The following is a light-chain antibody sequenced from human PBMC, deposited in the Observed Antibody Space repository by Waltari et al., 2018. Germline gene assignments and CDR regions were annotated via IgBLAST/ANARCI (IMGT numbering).Light chain of an antibody. CDR3: QVWDLRSGHVV. Sequence: SYVLTQPPSVSVAPGETARIPCGGNNIGGKSVHWYQKRPGQAPVLVIYSDRDRPSGMPERISGANSGNTATPTINRVEAGDEANYFCQVWDLRSGHVVFGGGSKLTVL. CDR1: NIGGKS. V-gene: IGLV3-21*04. CDR2: SDR. J-gene: IGLJ2*01.